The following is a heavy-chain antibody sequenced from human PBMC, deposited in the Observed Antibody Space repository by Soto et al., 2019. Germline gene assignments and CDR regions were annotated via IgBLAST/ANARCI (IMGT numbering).Heavy chain of an antibody. CDR3: AHNRGSGVFDAVDI. CDR1: GFIFSTYA. V-gene: IGHV3-23*01. D-gene: IGHD1-1*01. CDR2: ISSSGDSA. Sequence: PVGSLRLSCAASGFIFSTYAMNWVRQAPGKGLEWVSAISSSGDSAYYAESVRGRFTISRDNSINTLYLQMRSLRPEDTAVYYCAHNRGSGVFDAVDIWGQGTMVTVSS. J-gene: IGHJ3*02.